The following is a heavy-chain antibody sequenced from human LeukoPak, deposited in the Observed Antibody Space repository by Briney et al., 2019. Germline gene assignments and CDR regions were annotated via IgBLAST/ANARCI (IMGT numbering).Heavy chain of an antibody. V-gene: IGHV1-69*13. CDR2: IIPIFGTA. D-gene: IGHD6-13*01. CDR1: GGTFSIYA. J-gene: IGHJ5*02. Sequence: SVKVSCTASGGTFSIYAISWVRQAPGQGLEWMGGIIPIFGTANYAQKFQGRVAITADESTSTAYMELSSLRSEDTAVYYCARGYSIAAAGLNWFDPWGQGTLVTVSS. CDR3: ARGYSIAAAGLNWFDP.